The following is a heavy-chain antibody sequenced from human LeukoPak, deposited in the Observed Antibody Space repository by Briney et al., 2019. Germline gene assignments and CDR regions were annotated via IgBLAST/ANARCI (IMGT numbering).Heavy chain of an antibody. Sequence: PSETLSLTCTVSDGSISSSSYFWGWIRQPPGKGPEWIGSVSYRGNTFYNPSLKSRLTISLDPSKNQFSLKLSSVTAADTAVYYCASYVDTAMTFDYWGQGTLVTVSS. CDR1: DGSISSSSYF. J-gene: IGHJ4*02. V-gene: IGHV4-39*01. CDR2: VSYRGNT. D-gene: IGHD5-18*01. CDR3: ASYVDTAMTFDY.